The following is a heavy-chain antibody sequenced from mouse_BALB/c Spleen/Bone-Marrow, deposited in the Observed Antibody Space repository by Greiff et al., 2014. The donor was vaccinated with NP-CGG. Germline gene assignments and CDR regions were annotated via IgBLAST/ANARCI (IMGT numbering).Heavy chain of an antibody. J-gene: IGHJ4*01. Sequence: QVHVKQSGAELARPGASVKLYCKASGYTFTSYWMQWVKQRPGQGLEWIGAIYPGNDDTRYTQKFKGKATLTADKSSSTAYMQLSSLASEDSAVYYCAREGYYYGSSTYYAMDYWGQGTSVTVSS. CDR1: GYTFTSYW. D-gene: IGHD1-1*01. CDR3: AREGYYYGSSTYYAMDY. V-gene: IGHV1-87*01. CDR2: IYPGNDDT.